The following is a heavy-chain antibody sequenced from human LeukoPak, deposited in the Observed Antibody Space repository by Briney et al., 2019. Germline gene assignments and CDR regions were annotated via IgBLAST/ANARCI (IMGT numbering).Heavy chain of an antibody. Sequence: ASVKVSCKASGYTFSSYDVYWVRQATGQGLECMGWMNPNRGNTGYAQKFQGRVTMTRNTSITTAYMELSSLRSEDTAVYYCARGGMDLHGMDVWGQGTTVTVSS. V-gene: IGHV1-8*01. D-gene: IGHD2-2*03. J-gene: IGHJ6*02. CDR2: MNPNRGNT. CDR1: GYTFSSYD. CDR3: ARGGMDLHGMDV.